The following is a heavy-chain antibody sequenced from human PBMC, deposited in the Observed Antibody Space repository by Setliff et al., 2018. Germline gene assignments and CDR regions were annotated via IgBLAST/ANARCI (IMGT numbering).Heavy chain of an antibody. CDR2: INPGGLTS. J-gene: IGHJ4*02. CDR1: GYSFTSHY. D-gene: IGHD2-8*01. Sequence: GASVKVSCKTSGYSFTSHYMHWVRQAPGQGLEWMGIINPGGLTSSSTQKFEGRVTMTRDTSTSTVYMELNSLTSGDTAVYYCARAGCTNGVCGLFDSWGQGTLVTVSS. CDR3: ARAGCTNGVCGLFDS. V-gene: IGHV1-46*01.